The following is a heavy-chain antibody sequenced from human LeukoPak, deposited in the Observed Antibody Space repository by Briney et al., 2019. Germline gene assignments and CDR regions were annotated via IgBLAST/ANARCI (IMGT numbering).Heavy chain of an antibody. CDR2: INHSGST. CDR1: GGSFSGYY. Sequence: PSETLSLTCAVYGGSFSGYYWSWIRQPPGKGLEWIGEINHSGSTNYNPSLKSRVTISVDTSKNQFSLKPSSVTAADTAVYYCARWARLGMRKSYYFDYWGQGTLVTVSS. J-gene: IGHJ4*02. V-gene: IGHV4-34*01. CDR3: ARWARLGMRKSYYFDY. D-gene: IGHD7-27*01.